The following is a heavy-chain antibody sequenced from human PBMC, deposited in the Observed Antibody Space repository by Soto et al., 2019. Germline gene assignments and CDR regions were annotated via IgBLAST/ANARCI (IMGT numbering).Heavy chain of an antibody. CDR2: IYYSGST. Sequence: SETLSLTCTVSGGSISSGGYYWGWIRQHPGKGLEWIGYIYYSGSTYYNPSPKSRVTISVDTSKNQFSLKLSSVTAADTAVYYCARAYQTYYYDSSGLDYWGQGTLVTVSS. D-gene: IGHD3-22*01. V-gene: IGHV4-31*03. J-gene: IGHJ4*02. CDR1: GGSISSGGYY. CDR3: ARAYQTYYYDSSGLDY.